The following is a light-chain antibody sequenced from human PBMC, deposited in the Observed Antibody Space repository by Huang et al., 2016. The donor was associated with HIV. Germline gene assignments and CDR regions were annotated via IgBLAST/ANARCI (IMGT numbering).Light chain of an antibody. CDR2: GAS. Sequence: EIIMTQSPATLSLSPGEGASLSCRANKSVDTNLAWYLHRPGQSPRILSFGASTRASGLPGRFSGSGSGTQFTLTVSGLQSEDFAVYYCQQYHNWPYTFGQGTKLEI. CDR3: QQYHNWPYT. V-gene: IGKV3-15*01. CDR1: KSVDTN. J-gene: IGKJ2*01.